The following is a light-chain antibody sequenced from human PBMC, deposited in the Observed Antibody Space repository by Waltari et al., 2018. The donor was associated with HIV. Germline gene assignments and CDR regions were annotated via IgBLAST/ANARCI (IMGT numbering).Light chain of an antibody. CDR1: QDISNS. CDR3: QQYSRTPIT. CDR2: AAS. Sequence: DIHMTQSPASLSATVGDRVTFTCRASQDISNSLAWYQHKPGKAPQLLVYAASRLESGVPSRFSGGGSGTECTLTITSLQPEDFATYYCQQYSRTPITFGQGTRLEIK. J-gene: IGKJ5*01. V-gene: IGKV1-NL1*01.